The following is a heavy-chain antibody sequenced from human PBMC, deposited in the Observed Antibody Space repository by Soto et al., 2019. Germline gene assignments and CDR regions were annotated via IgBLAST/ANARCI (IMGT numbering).Heavy chain of an antibody. CDR2: IIPIFGTA. J-gene: IGHJ6*02. D-gene: IGHD2-2*01. CDR3: ARDDCSSTSCYSRMDV. CDR1: GGTFSSYA. V-gene: IGHV1-69*13. Sequence: SVKVSCKASGGTFSSYAISWVRQAPGQGLEWMGGIIPIFGTANYAQKFQGRVTITADESTSTAYKELSSLRSEDTAVYYCARDDCSSTSCYSRMDVWGQGTTVTVSS.